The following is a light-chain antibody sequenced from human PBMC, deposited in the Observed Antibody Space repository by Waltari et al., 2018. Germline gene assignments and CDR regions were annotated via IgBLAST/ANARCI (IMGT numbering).Light chain of an antibody. CDR2: QDK. Sequence: SYDLTQPPSVSVSPGQTASITCSGNKLGNTFASWYQQRPGQSPVLVIYQDKKRPSGIPGRFSGSNSGYTATLTISGALPMDEADYYCLAWDSSTAWTFGTGTRVTVL. V-gene: IGLV3-1*01. J-gene: IGLJ1*01. CDR1: KLGNTF. CDR3: LAWDSSTAWT.